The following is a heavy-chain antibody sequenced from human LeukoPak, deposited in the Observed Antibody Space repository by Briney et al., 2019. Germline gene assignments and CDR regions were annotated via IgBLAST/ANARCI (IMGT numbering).Heavy chain of an antibody. V-gene: IGHV4-61*05. CDR2: IYYSGST. CDR1: GGSISSSSYY. J-gene: IGHJ4*02. Sequence: SETLSLTCIVSGGSISSSSYYWGWIRQPPGKGLEWIGYIYYSGSTNYNPSLKSRVTISVDTSKNQFSLKLSSVTAADTAVYYCARGHYYDSRGTAPNDYWGQGTLVTVSS. D-gene: IGHD3-22*01. CDR3: ARGHYYDSRGTAPNDY.